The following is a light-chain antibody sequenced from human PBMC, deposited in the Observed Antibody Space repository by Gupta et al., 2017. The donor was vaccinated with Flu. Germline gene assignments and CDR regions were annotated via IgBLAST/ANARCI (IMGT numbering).Light chain of an antibody. CDR1: QSVSSY. V-gene: IGKV3-11*01. J-gene: IGKJ1*01. CDR3: QQRSNWPPWT. CDR2: DAS. Sequence: IVLTHSLATLSLSPGERATLSCMASQSVSSYLAWYQQKPGQAPRLLIYDASNRATGIPARFSGSGSGTDFTLTISSLEPEDFAVYYCQQRSNWPPWTFGQGTKVEIK.